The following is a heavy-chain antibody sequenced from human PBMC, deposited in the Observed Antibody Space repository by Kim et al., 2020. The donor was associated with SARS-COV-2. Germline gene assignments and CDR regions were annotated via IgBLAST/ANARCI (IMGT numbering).Heavy chain of an antibody. J-gene: IGHJ4*02. Sequence: IKRDGSERYYGDSVKGRFTISRDNAKSSVFLQMNSLRSEDTAVYYWGISGIWGQGTLVTVSS. CDR2: IKRDGSER. CDR3: GISGI. V-gene: IGHV3-7*01.